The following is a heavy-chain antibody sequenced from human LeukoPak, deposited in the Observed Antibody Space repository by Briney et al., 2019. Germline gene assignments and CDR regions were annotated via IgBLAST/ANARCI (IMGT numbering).Heavy chain of an antibody. J-gene: IGHJ4*02. CDR2: INHSGST. Sequence: SETLSLTCAVYGGSFGGYYWSWIRQPPGKGLEWMGEINHSGSTNYNPSLKSRVTISVDTSKNQFSLKLSSVTAADTAVYYCARGTIAAAGTGNLSFDYWGQGTLVTVSS. D-gene: IGHD6-13*01. CDR3: ARGTIAAAGTGNLSFDY. V-gene: IGHV4-34*01. CDR1: GGSFGGYY.